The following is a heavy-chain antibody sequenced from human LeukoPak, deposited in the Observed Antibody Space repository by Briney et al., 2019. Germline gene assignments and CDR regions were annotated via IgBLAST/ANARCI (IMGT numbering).Heavy chain of an antibody. CDR1: GGTFSSYA. J-gene: IGHJ6*03. Sequence: GASVKVSCKASGGTFSSYAISWVRQAPGQGLERMGGIIPIFGTANYAQKFQGRVTITADESTSTAYMELSSLRSEDTAVYYCTRGGGYCTNGVCYDYYYMDVWGKGTTVTVSS. D-gene: IGHD2-8*01. CDR2: IIPIFGTA. V-gene: IGHV1-69*13. CDR3: TRGGGYCTNGVCYDYYYMDV.